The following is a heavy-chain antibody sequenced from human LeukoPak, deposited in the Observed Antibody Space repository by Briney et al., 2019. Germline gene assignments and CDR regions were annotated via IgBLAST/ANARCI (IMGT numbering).Heavy chain of an antibody. CDR2: SGTAGDT. CDR1: GCTFTSCA. CDR3: AKKTPGTHPFDF. Sequence: GESTRLSFADSGCTFTSCALKWVRQDPGKELEWVSASGTAGDTYYADSVKGRFTISRDNSKNTLYLQMTSLRTEDTAVYYCAKKTPGTHPFDFWGQGTLVTVSP. V-gene: IGHV3-23*01. J-gene: IGHJ4*02. D-gene: IGHD6-13*01.